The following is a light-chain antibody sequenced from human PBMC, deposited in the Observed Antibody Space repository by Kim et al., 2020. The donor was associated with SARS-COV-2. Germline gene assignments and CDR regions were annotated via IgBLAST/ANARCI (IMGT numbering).Light chain of an antibody. CDR1: QGIGNK. Sequence: ASAGERATITCRASQGIGNKLAWFQQQPGQAPKCLIYAASSMESGVPSRFSGSGSGADFTLTISSLQPEDFATYYCQQYLFFPLTFGGGTKVDIK. CDR2: AAS. J-gene: IGKJ4*01. V-gene: IGKV1-16*01. CDR3: QQYLFFPLT.